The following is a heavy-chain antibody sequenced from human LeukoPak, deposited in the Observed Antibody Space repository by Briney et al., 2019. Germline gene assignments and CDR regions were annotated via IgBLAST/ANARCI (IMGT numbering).Heavy chain of an antibody. V-gene: IGHV4-59*08. CDR2: LSKSGNT. Sequence: SETLSLTCTVSGGSISSYYWSWIRLPPGKGLEWIGYLSKSGNTNYSPSLKSRVTIFGDTSKNQFSLRLSSVTAADTAVYYSARLASGSYGPLTPFDYWGQGTLVTVSS. CDR3: ARLASGSYGPLTPFDY. J-gene: IGHJ4*02. D-gene: IGHD1-26*01. CDR1: GGSISSYY.